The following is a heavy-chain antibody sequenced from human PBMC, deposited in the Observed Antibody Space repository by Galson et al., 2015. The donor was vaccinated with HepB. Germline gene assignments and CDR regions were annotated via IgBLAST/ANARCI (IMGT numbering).Heavy chain of an antibody. V-gene: IGHV3-15*07. CDR1: GFTFSNAW. CDR2: IKSKTDGGTT. D-gene: IGHD3-16*02. CDR3: TTEGPSRYRYYYYGMDV. Sequence: SLRLSCAASGFTFSNAWMNWVRQAPGKGLEWVGRIKSKTDGGTTDYAAPVKGRFTISRDDPKNTLYLQMNSLKTEDTAVYYCTTEGPSRYRYYYYGMDVWGQGTTVTVSS. J-gene: IGHJ6*02.